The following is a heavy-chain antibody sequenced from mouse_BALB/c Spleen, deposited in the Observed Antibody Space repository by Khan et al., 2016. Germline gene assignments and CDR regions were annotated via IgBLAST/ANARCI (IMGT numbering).Heavy chain of an antibody. CDR2: ISSSGST. Sequence: EVKLEESGPGLVKPSQSLSLTCTVTGYSITSGYGWNWIRQFPGNKLEWMGNISSSGSTNYNPSLKSRISLTRDTSKNQFFLQLNSVTTEDSATYYCARTARIKYWGQGTTLTVSS. J-gene: IGHJ2*01. D-gene: IGHD1-2*01. CDR3: ARTARIKY. CDR1: GYSITSGYG. V-gene: IGHV3-2*02.